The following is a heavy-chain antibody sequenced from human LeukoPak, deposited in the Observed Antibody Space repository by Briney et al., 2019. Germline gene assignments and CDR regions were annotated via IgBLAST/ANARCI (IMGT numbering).Heavy chain of an antibody. Sequence: PGESLRLSCAASGFTFTSYWMHWVRQAPGKGLVWVSRLNSDGISTRYADSVKGRFTISRDNAKNTLYLQMNSLRAEDTAVYYCTRGVNGDSRFDPWGQGTLVTVSS. V-gene: IGHV3-74*01. D-gene: IGHD4-17*01. CDR1: GFTFTSYW. CDR2: LNSDGIST. CDR3: TRGVNGDSRFDP. J-gene: IGHJ5*02.